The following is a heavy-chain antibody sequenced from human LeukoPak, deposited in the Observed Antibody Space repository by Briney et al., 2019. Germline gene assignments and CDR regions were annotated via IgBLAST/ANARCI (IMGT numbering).Heavy chain of an antibody. Sequence: GGSLRLSCAASGFTFSSYGMHWVRQAPGKGLEWVAVISYDGSNKYYADSAKGRFTISRDNSKNTLYLQMNSLRAEDTAVYYCAKAPGGLVRELNYWGQGTLVTVSS. CDR1: GFTFSSYG. CDR3: AKAPGGLVRELNY. D-gene: IGHD1-26*01. V-gene: IGHV3-30*18. CDR2: ISYDGSNK. J-gene: IGHJ4*02.